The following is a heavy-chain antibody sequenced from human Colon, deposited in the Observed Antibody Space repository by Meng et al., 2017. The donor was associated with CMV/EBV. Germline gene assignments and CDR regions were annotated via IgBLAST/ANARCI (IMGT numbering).Heavy chain of an antibody. CDR2: RKNKRGKK. CDR3: ARGVAGHFDY. J-gene: IGHJ4*02. V-gene: IGHV1-8*01. Sequence: DKKGVRKEKGKGLERKGGRKNKRGKKGNEKKKKGRVTITRNTSKSTDYRELSRMRSEDTDVYYSARGVAGHFDYWGQGTLVTVSS. CDR1: D. D-gene: IGHD6-19*01.